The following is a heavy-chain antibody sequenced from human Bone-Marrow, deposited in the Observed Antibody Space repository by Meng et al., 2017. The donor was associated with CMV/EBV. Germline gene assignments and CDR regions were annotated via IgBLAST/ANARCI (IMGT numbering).Heavy chain of an antibody. Sequence: GGSLRLSCAASGFTFDDYAMHWVRQAPGKGLEWVSGISWNSGSIGYADSVKGRFTISRDNAKNSLYLQMNSLRAEDTAVYYCARRNWYFDLWGRGNLVNVSS. V-gene: IGHV3-9*01. CDR2: ISWNSGSI. J-gene: IGHJ2*01. CDR1: GFTFDDYA. CDR3: ARRNWYFDL.